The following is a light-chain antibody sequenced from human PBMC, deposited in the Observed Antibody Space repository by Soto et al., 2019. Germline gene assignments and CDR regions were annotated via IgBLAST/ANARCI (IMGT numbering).Light chain of an antibody. CDR2: GAS. CDR1: QSVSSSY. J-gene: IGKJ4*01. V-gene: IGKV3-20*01. Sequence: EIVLTQSAGTLSLSPGERATHSCRASQSVSSSYLAWYQQKPGQAPRLLIYGASSRATGIPDRFSGSGSGTDFTLTISRLEPEDFAVYYCQQYGSSPVFGGGTKVDIK. CDR3: QQYGSSPV.